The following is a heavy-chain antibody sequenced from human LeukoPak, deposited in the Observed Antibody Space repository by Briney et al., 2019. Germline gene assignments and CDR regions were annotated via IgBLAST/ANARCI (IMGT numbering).Heavy chain of an antibody. J-gene: IGHJ4*02. V-gene: IGHV5-51*01. Sequence: GESLKISCKGSGYSFTSYWIAWVRQMPGKGLEWMGIIYPGDSDTRYSPSFQGQVTISADKSISTAYLQWSSLKASDTAMYYCARNPRGYSGYDRPLDYWGQGTLVTVSS. D-gene: IGHD5-12*01. CDR3: ARNPRGYSGYDRPLDY. CDR1: GYSFTSYW. CDR2: IYPGDSDT.